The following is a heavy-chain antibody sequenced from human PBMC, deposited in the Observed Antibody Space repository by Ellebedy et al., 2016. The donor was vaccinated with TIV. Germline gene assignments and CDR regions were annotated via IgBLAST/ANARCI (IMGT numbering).Heavy chain of an antibody. J-gene: IGHJ6*02. Sequence: GESLKISCAASGLTVSSNYMSWVRQAPGKGLEWVSVIYSGGSTYYADSVKGRFTISRDNSKNTLYLQMNSLRAEDTAVYYCAREPRDPAIYYGMDVWGQGTSVTVSS. CDR1: GLTVSSNY. V-gene: IGHV3-53*01. D-gene: IGHD5-18*01. CDR2: IYSGGST. CDR3: AREPRDPAIYYGMDV.